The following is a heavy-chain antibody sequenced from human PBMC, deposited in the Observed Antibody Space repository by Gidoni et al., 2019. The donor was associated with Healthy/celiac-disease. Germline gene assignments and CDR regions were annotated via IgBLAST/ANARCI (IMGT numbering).Heavy chain of an antibody. Sequence: QVQLVQSGAEVKKPGSSVKFSCKASGGTFSSYAISWVRQAPGQGLEWMGGIIPIFGTANYAQKFQGRVTITADESTSTAYMELSSLRSEDTAVYYCARDLYDYVWGSYRSSGMDVWGQGTTVTVSS. CDR2: IIPIFGTA. D-gene: IGHD3-16*02. CDR3: ARDLYDYVWGSYRSSGMDV. J-gene: IGHJ6*02. CDR1: GGTFSSYA. V-gene: IGHV1-69*01.